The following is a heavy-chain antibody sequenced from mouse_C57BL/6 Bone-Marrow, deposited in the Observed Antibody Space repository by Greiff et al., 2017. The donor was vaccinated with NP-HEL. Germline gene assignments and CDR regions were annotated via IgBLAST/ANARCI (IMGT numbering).Heavy chain of an antibody. CDR3: ARHEAPYGSSYYFDY. CDR2: FYPGSGSI. Sequence: VKLMESGAELVKPGASVKLSCKASGYTFTEYTIHWVKQRSGQGLEWIGWFYPGSGSIKYNEKFKDKATLTADKSSSTVYMELSRLTSEYSAVYFCARHEAPYGSSYYFDYWGQGTTLTVSS. CDR1: GYTFTEYT. J-gene: IGHJ2*01. V-gene: IGHV1-62-2*01. D-gene: IGHD1-1*01.